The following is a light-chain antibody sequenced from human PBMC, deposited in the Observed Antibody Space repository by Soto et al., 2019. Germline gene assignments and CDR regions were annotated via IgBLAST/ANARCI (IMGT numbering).Light chain of an antibody. CDR2: GAS. CDR1: QWFVSIF. V-gene: IGKV3-20*01. Sequence: EIVLTQSAGTLSLSPGERATRSCRARQWFVSIFLAWYQQKPGQAPRLLIYGASSRPTGIPARFSASGSGTEFTLTISSLEPEDFAVYYCQQYGHSPQTFGQGTKVDIK. J-gene: IGKJ1*01. CDR3: QQYGHSPQT.